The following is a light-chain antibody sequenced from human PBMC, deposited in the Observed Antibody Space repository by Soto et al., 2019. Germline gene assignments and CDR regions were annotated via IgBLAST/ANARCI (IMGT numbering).Light chain of an antibody. CDR1: QSVSAY. V-gene: IGKV3-11*01. J-gene: IGKJ1*01. CDR2: DAS. Sequence: EIVLTQSPATLSLSPGEIATLSCRASQSVSAYLAWYQQKPGQAPRLLIYDASNRAPGIPARISGSGYGTYFTLTSSRLEPEDVEVYPCTQRITLPWTSGQGTKVEI. CDR3: TQRITLPWT.